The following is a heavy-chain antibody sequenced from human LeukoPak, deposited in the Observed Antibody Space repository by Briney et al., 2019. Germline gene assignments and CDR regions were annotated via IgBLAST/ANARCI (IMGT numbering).Heavy chain of an antibody. CDR1: GYSFSTFD. D-gene: IGHD7-27*01. Sequence: ASVKVSCKASGYSFSTFDIIWVRQAPGQGLEWMGWMNPNTGKTGYAQKFQGRVTITGNTSISTVHMELSSLASDDTAVYYCARGPLTGEHYHYYMDVWGKGTTVTVSS. CDR2: MNPNTGKT. J-gene: IGHJ6*03. V-gene: IGHV1-8*03. CDR3: ARGPLTGEHYHYYMDV.